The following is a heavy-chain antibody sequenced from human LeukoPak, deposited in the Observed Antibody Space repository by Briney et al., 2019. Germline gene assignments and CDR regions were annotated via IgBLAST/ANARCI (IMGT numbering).Heavy chain of an antibody. CDR3: ARHWEFYYYGTASHYIGWFGP. J-gene: IGHJ5*02. CDR1: GGSINIKSYY. CDR2: INYSGNT. D-gene: IGHD3-10*01. V-gene: IGHV4-39*01. Sequence: SETLSLTCTVSGGSINIKSYYWGWIRQPPGRGPEWIGSINYSGNTHYNASLRSRLTISVDTSKNQFSLELSSVTAADTAVYYCARHWEFYYYGTASHYIGWFGPWGQGTLVSV.